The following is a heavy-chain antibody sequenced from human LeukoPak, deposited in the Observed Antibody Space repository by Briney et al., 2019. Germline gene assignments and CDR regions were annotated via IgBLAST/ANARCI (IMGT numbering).Heavy chain of an antibody. CDR2: IYYSGST. D-gene: IGHD3-16*01. V-gene: IGHV4-59*12. CDR3: ARAPGIMSGNWRFDY. J-gene: IGHJ4*02. CDR1: GGSISPYY. Sequence: PPETLSLTCTVSGGSISPYYWTWIRQPPGKGLEWIGYIYYSGSTNYNPSLTSRVTMSVDTSKNQFSLKLSSVTAADTAVYYCARAPGIMSGNWRFDYWGQGTLVTVSS.